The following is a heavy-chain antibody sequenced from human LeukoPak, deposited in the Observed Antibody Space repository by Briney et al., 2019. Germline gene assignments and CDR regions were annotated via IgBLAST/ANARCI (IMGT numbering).Heavy chain of an antibody. V-gene: IGHV1-2*02. Sequence: GASVKVSCKASGYTFTGYYMHWVRQAPGQGLEWMGWINPNSGGTNYAQKFQGRVTMTRDTSISTAYMELSSLTSDDTAVYYCARGYCGVDRYSFDYWGQGTLVTVSS. CDR3: ARGYCGVDRYSFDY. CDR1: GYTFTGYY. CDR2: INPNSGGT. J-gene: IGHJ4*02. D-gene: IGHD2-21*02.